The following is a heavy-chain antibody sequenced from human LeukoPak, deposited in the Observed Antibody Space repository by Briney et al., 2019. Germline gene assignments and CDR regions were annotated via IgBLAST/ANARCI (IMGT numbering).Heavy chain of an antibody. V-gene: IGHV4-61*02. D-gene: IGHD6-13*01. CDR2: IYTSGST. CDR1: GGSISSSSSY. Sequence: PSETLSLTCTVSGGSISSSSSYCNWIRQPAGKGLEWIGRIYTSGSTNYNPSLKSRVTISVDTSKNQFSLKLSSVTAADTAVYYCARGGSSWYRSFDYWGQGTLVTVSS. CDR3: ARGGSSWYRSFDY. J-gene: IGHJ4*02.